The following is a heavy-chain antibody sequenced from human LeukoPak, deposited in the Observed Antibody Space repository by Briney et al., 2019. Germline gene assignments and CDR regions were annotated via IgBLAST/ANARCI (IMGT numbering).Heavy chain of an antibody. D-gene: IGHD6-6*01. V-gene: IGHV4-59*01. CDR3: TRTDSSSAIDY. CDR1: GGSISTYY. Sequence: SETLSLTCTVSGGSISTYYWSWIRQPPGKGLEWIGYIYYSGSTNYNPSLKSRVTISVDTSKNQFSLKLSSVTAADTAVYCCTRTDSSSAIDYWGQGTLVAVSS. J-gene: IGHJ4*02. CDR2: IYYSGST.